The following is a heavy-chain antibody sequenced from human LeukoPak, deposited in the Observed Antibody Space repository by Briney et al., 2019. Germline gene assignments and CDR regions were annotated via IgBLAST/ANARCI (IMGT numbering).Heavy chain of an antibody. CDR1: GGSISSYY. J-gene: IGHJ3*02. Sequence: RPSETLSLTCTVSGGSISSYYWSWIRQPPGKGLEWIGYIYYSGSTNYNPSLKSRVTISVDTSKNQFSLKLSSVTAADTAVYYCARHQDYDFWQEAFDIWGQGTMVTVSS. D-gene: IGHD3-3*01. V-gene: IGHV4-59*08. CDR2: IYYSGST. CDR3: ARHQDYDFWQEAFDI.